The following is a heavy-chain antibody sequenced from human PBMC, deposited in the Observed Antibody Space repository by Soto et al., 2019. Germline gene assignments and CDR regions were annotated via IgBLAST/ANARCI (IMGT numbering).Heavy chain of an antibody. CDR3: ARALSATSFDY. J-gene: IGHJ4*02. V-gene: IGHV4-30-2*01. CDR2: IYHSGST. Sequence: PLSLTCTVSGGSISSGGYSWSWIRQPPGKGLEWIGYIYHSGSTYYNPSLKSRVTISVDRSKNQFSLKLSSVTAADTAVYYCARALSATSFDYWGQGTLVTVSS. CDR1: GGSISSGGYS.